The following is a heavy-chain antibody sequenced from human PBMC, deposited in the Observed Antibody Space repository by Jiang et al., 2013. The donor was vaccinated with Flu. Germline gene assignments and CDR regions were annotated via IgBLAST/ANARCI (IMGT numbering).Heavy chain of an antibody. CDR1: GDPIKSDSYGY. D-gene: IGHD5-24*01. Sequence: GLVKPSETLTLACTVSGDPIKSDSYGYWGWVRQPPGRGLEWIGSVYYSGKSHYNPSLKSRVTISVDTSKNQFSLKLSPVTAADTGVYYCARGRDGYNSGWGQGTLVTVSS. J-gene: IGHJ4*02. CDR3: ARGRDGYNSG. V-gene: IGHV4-39*07. CDR2: VYYSGKS.